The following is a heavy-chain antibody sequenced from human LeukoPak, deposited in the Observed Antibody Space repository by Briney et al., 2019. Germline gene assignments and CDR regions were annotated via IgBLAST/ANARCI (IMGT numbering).Heavy chain of an antibody. D-gene: IGHD3-10*01. Sequence: KASETLSLTCAVYGGSFSGYYWSWIRQPPGKGLEWIGEINHSGSTNYNPSLKSRVTISGDTSKNQFSLKLSSVTAADTAVYYCASPPAVLRGVNIPWGQGTLVTVSS. CDR3: ASPPAVLRGVNIP. CDR2: INHSGST. V-gene: IGHV4-34*01. J-gene: IGHJ5*02. CDR1: GGSFSGYY.